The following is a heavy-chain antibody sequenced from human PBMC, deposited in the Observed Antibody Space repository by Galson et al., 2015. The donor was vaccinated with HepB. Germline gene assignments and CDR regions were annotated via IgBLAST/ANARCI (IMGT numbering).Heavy chain of an antibody. CDR1: GFTFNNYV. CDR3: AKEGILLWRYGMDV. CDR2: ISGGVGTT. V-gene: IGHV3-23*01. J-gene: IGHJ6*02. Sequence: SLRLSCAASGFTFNNYVMSWVRQAPGKGLEWVSSISGGVGTTYYGDSVKGRFSMSRDNSRPTLYLQMTSLRFEDTAIYHCAKEGILLWRYGMDVWGQGTTVTVSS. D-gene: IGHD3-10*01.